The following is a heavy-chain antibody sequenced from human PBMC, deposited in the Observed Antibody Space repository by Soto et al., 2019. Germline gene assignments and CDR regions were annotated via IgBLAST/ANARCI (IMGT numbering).Heavy chain of an antibody. CDR2: ISYDGSNK. CDR1: GGTFSSYA. CDR3: ARDDITGTGYFDY. V-gene: IGHV3-30-3*01. D-gene: IGHD1-20*01. J-gene: IGHJ4*02. Sequence: QVQLVQSGAEVKKPESSVKVSCKTSGGTFSSYAMHWVRQAPGKGLEWVAVISYDGSNKYYADSVKGRFTISRDNSKNTLYLQMNSLRAEDTAVYYCARDDITGTGYFDYWGQGTLVTVSS.